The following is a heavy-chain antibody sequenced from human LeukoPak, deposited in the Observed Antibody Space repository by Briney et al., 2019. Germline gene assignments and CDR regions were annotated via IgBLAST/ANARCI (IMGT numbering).Heavy chain of an antibody. D-gene: IGHD2-15*01. CDR3: ARGAVTVVAATL. J-gene: IGHJ4*02. CDR2: ISGSGTGT. CDR1: GFTFSSYA. Sequence: GGSMRLSCTASGFTFSSYAMSWVRQAPGKGLEWVSGISGSGTGTYYADSVKGRFTISRDNSKNTLYLQLNSLRPEDTAVYYCARGAVTVVAATLWGQGTLVTVSS. V-gene: IGHV3-23*01.